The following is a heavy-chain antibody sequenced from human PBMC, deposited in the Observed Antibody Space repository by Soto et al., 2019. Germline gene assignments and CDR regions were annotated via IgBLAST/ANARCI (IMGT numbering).Heavy chain of an antibody. Sequence: ASVKVSCKTSGGTFTSYGISWVRQAPGQGLEWMGWISTYNGNTNFTQKLQGRVTMTTDTSTSTAYMELRSLRSDDTAVYYCARDREYNWNYNWFDPWGQGTLVTVSS. V-gene: IGHV1-18*01. J-gene: IGHJ5*02. D-gene: IGHD1-7*01. CDR2: ISTYNGNT. CDR3: ARDREYNWNYNWFDP. CDR1: GGTFTSYG.